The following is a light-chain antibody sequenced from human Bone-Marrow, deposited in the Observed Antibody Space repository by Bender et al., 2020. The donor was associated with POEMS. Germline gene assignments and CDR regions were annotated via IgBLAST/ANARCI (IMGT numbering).Light chain of an antibody. Sequence: QSVLTQPPSASGTPGQRVTISCSGSSSNIVTNPVNWYQHLPGTAPKVLIYNTNHRPSGVPDRFSGSKSGTSASLAISALQSEDEGEYYCATWHDSLNGWVFGGGTKLAVL. V-gene: IGLV1-44*01. CDR2: NTN. CDR3: ATWHDSLNGWV. J-gene: IGLJ3*02. CDR1: SSNIVTNP.